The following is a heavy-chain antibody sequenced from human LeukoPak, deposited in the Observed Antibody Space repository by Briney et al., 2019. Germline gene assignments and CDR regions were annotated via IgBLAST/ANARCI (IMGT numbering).Heavy chain of an antibody. J-gene: IGHJ4*02. CDR1: GYSFTSYW. V-gene: IGHV5-51*01. CDR2: IYPGDSDT. CDR3: ARLISVLWFGELGYFDY. D-gene: IGHD3-10*01. Sequence: GESLKISCKGSGYSFTSYWIGWVRQMPGKGLEWMGIIYPGDSDTRYSPSFQGQVTISADKSISTAYLQWSSLKASDTAMYYCARLISVLWFGELGYFDYWGQGTLVTVSS.